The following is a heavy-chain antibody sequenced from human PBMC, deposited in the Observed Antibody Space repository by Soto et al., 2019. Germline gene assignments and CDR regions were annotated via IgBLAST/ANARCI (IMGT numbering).Heavy chain of an antibody. V-gene: IGHV1-18*04. CDR1: GYSFTSYG. Sequence: GASVKVSCKASGYSFTSYGINWVRQAPGQGLEWMGWISVYNGNTNYAQKFQGRVTMTTDTSTTTAYMELRYLRSDDTAVYFCTRGVYDSSGYLAYWGQGTLVTVS. J-gene: IGHJ4*02. CDR2: ISVYNGNT. D-gene: IGHD3-22*01. CDR3: TRGVYDSSGYLAY.